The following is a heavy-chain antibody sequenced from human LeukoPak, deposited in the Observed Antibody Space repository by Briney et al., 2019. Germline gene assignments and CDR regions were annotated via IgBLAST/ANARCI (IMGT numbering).Heavy chain of an antibody. J-gene: IGHJ4*02. Sequence: PSGTLSLTCAVYGGSFSGYYWSWIRQPPGKGLEWIGEINHSGSTNYNPSLKSRVTISVDTSKNQFSLKLSSVTAADTAVYYCARSRAAIIYYYGSGSYSPFDYWGQGTLVTVSS. D-gene: IGHD3-10*01. CDR1: GGSFSGYY. V-gene: IGHV4-34*01. CDR3: ARSRAAIIYYYGSGSYSPFDY. CDR2: INHSGST.